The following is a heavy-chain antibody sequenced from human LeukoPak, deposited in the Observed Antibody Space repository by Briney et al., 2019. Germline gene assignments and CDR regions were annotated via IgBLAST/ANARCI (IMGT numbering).Heavy chain of an antibody. D-gene: IGHD4-17*01. CDR3: AKDSDYGDYFTPNS. CDR2: ISGDGGTT. Sequence: GGSLRLSCAASGFTFDDYAMHWVRRAPGKGLEWVSLISGDGGTTYYADSVKGRFTISRDNSKNSLYLQMNSLRTEDTALYYCAKDSDYGDYFTPNSWGQGTLVTVSS. CDR1: GFTFDDYA. V-gene: IGHV3-43*02. J-gene: IGHJ4*02.